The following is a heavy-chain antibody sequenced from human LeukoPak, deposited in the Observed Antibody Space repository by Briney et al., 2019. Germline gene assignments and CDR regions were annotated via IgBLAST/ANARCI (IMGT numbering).Heavy chain of an antibody. CDR1: GDSINSFH. CDR3: ARRPGSTTFDY. D-gene: IGHD2-2*01. V-gene: IGHV4-59*01. Sequence: SETLSLTCTASGDSINSFHWGWIRQPPGMGLEWIGYMSHSGSTNYNPSLQSRVTISIDTSKNQFSLQLSSVTAADTAVYFCARRPGSTTFDYWGQGTLVTVSS. J-gene: IGHJ4*02. CDR2: MSHSGST.